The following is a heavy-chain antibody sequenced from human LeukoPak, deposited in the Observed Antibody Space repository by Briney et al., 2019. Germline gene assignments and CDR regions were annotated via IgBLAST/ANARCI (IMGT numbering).Heavy chain of an antibody. CDR2: ISSSGSTI. CDR3: AELGITMIGGV. Sequence: GSLRLSCAASGSTFSSYEMNWVRQAPGKGLEWVSYISSSGSTIYYADSVKGRFTISRDNAKNSLYLQMNSLRAEDMAVYYCAELGITMIGGVWGKGTTVTISS. CDR1: GSTFSSYE. D-gene: IGHD3-10*02. V-gene: IGHV3-48*03. J-gene: IGHJ6*04.